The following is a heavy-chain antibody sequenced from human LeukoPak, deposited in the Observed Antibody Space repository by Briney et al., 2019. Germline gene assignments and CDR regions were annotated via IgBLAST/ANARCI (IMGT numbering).Heavy chain of an antibody. D-gene: IGHD5-18*01. CDR2: INHSGST. CDR1: GGSFSGYY. Sequence: SETLSLTCAVYGGSFSGYYWSWIRQPPGKGLEWIGEINHSGSTNYNPSLKSRVTISADTSKNQFSLKLSSVTAADTAVYYCAREGSGYSYGHIDYWGQGTLVTVSS. CDR3: AREGSGYSYGHIDY. V-gene: IGHV4-34*01. J-gene: IGHJ4*02.